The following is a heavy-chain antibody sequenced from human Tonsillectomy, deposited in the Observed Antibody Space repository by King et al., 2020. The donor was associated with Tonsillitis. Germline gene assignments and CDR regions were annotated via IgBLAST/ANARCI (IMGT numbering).Heavy chain of an antibody. CDR3: ARDFGDFWSGNWFDP. D-gene: IGHD3-3*01. CDR2: IDYSGST. Sequence: VQLQESGPGLVKPSETLSLTCIVSGGSIRRYYWGWIRQSPGKGLEWIGDIDYSGSTNYNPSLQSRVTIPVETSKNQFSLKVSSVTAADTAVYYCARDFGDFWSGNWFDPWGQGTLVTVSS. J-gene: IGHJ5*02. V-gene: IGHV4-59*01. CDR1: GGSIRRYY.